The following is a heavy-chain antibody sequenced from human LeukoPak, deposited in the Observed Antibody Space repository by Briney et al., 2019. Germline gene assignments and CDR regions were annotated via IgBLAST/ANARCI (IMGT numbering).Heavy chain of an antibody. CDR3: AKGLRDFWSGYPPGGWFDP. D-gene: IGHD3-3*01. V-gene: IGHV3-30-3*01. J-gene: IGHJ5*02. Sequence: GGSLRLSCAASGFTFSSYAMHWVRQAPGKGLEWVAVISYDGSNKYYADSVKGRFTISRDNSKNTLYLQMNSLRAEDTAVYYCAKGLRDFWSGYPPGGWFDPWGQGTLVTVSS. CDR1: GFTFSSYA. CDR2: ISYDGSNK.